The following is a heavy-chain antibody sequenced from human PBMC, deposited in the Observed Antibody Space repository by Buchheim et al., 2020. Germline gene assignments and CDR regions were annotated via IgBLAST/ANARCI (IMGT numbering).Heavy chain of an antibody. CDR1: GFTFSSYA. V-gene: IGHV3-23*01. J-gene: IGHJ6*02. CDR3: AKSLGYCSSTSCTTGAYYYGMDV. Sequence: EVQLLESGGGLVQPGGSLRLSCAASGFTFSSYAMSWVRQAPGKGLEWVSAISGSGGSTYYADSVKGRFTISRDNSKNTLYLQMNSLRAEDTAVYYCAKSLGYCSSTSCTTGAYYYGMDVWGQGTT. D-gene: IGHD2-2*01. CDR2: ISGSGGST.